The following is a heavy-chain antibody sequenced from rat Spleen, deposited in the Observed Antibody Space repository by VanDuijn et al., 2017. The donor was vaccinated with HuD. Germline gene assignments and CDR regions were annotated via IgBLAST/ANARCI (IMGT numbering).Heavy chain of an antibody. D-gene: IGHD1-2*01. CDR1: GFTFSDYN. J-gene: IGHJ2*01. CDR3: ARPYYYSSYMGYYFDY. V-gene: IGHV5-7*01. CDR2: ISYDGSST. Sequence: EVQLVESGGGLVQPGRSLKLSCAASGFTFSDYNMAWVRQAPKKGLEWVATISYDGSSTYYRDSVKGRFTISRDNAKSTLYLQMDSLRSEDTATYYCARPYYYSSYMGYYFDYWGQGVMVTV.